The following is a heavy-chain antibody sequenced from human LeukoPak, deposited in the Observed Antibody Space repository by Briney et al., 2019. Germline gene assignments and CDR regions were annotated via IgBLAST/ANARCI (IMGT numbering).Heavy chain of an antibody. D-gene: IGHD6-13*01. Sequence: ASVKVSCKASGYTFTGYYMHWVRQAPGQGLEWMGWINPNSDSTNYAQKFQGWVTMTRDTSISTVYMELSRLRSDDTAVYYCARAGYSSSWSPYFFDYWGQGTLVTVSS. CDR2: INPNSDST. CDR3: ARAGYSSSWSPYFFDY. V-gene: IGHV1-2*04. CDR1: GYTFTGYY. J-gene: IGHJ4*02.